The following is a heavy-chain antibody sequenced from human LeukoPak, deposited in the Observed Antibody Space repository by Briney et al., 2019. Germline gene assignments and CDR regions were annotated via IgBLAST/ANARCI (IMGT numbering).Heavy chain of an antibody. Sequence: PGGSLRLSCAASGFTFSSYAMSWVRQAPGKGLEWVSAISGSGGRTYYADSVKGRFTISRDNSKNTLYLQMNSLRAEDTAVYYCATFYDFWSGYYRNYYFDYWGQGTLVTVSS. D-gene: IGHD3-3*01. CDR3: ATFYDFWSGYYRNYYFDY. CDR2: ISGSGGRT. CDR1: GFTFSSYA. J-gene: IGHJ4*02. V-gene: IGHV3-23*01.